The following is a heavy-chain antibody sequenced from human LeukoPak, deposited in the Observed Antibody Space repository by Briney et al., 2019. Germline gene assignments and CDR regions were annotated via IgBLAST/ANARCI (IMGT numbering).Heavy chain of an antibody. CDR3: AKGLSGYSYWS. Sequence: GGSLRLSCAASGFTFSSYGMHWVRQAPGKGLEWVSAISGSGGSTYYADSVKGRFTISRDNSKNTLYLQMNSLRAEDTAVYYCAKGLSGYSYWSWGQGTLVTVSS. D-gene: IGHD5-18*01. CDR2: ISGSGGST. J-gene: IGHJ4*02. V-gene: IGHV3-23*01. CDR1: GFTFSSYG.